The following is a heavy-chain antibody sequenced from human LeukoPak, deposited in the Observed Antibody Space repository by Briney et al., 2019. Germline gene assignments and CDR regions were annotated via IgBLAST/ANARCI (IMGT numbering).Heavy chain of an antibody. CDR1: GFTFSSYW. CDR2: IYSGGST. Sequence: LTGGSLRLSCAASGFTFSSYWMHWVRQAPGKGLEWVSVIYSGGSTYYADSVKGRFTISRDNSKNTLYVQMNSLRAEDTAVYYCARARGYSGYESKWYYYGMDVWGQGTTVTVSS. D-gene: IGHD5-12*01. J-gene: IGHJ6*02. V-gene: IGHV3-53*01. CDR3: ARARGYSGYESKWYYYGMDV.